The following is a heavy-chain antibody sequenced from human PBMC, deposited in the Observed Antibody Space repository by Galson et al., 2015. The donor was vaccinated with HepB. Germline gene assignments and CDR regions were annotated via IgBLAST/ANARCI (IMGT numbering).Heavy chain of an antibody. CDR2: FDPEDGET. V-gene: IGHV1-24*01. Sequence: SVKVSCKVSGYTLTELSMHWVRQAPGKGLEWMGGFDPEDGETIYAQKFQGRVTMTEDTSTDTAYMELSSLRSEDTAVYYCATGAYYDSSGYYRAAFDIWGQGTMVTVSS. D-gene: IGHD3-22*01. J-gene: IGHJ3*02. CDR3: ATGAYYDSSGYYRAAFDI. CDR1: GYTLTELS.